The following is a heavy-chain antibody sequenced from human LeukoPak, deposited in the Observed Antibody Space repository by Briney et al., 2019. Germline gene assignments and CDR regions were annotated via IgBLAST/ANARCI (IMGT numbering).Heavy chain of an antibody. CDR3: ARDGAGGASGTFDY. CDR1: GFTFSSYC. V-gene: IGHV3-33*01. D-gene: IGHD1-26*01. CDR2: IYYDGGNK. Sequence: GGSLRLSCAASGFTFSSYCMHWVRQAPDKGLEWMAIIYYDGGNKYYRDSVKGRLTISRENSKNTLYLEMNSLRVEDTALYYCARDGAGGASGTFDYWGQGTLVTVSS. J-gene: IGHJ4*02.